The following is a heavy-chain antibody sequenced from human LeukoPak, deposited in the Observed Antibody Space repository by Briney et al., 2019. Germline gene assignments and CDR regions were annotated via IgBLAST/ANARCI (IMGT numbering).Heavy chain of an antibody. J-gene: IGHJ4*02. CDR3: ARAGVGARFEDY. D-gene: IGHD1-26*01. Sequence: PGGSLRLSCAASGFTFSNYNMNWVRQAPGKGLEWLSYISSTSNPIYSADSVKGRFTISRDNAKNSLYLQMNSLRDEDTAVYYCARAGVGARFEDYWGQGTLVTVSS. V-gene: IGHV3-48*02. CDR1: GFTFSNYN. CDR2: ISSTSNPI.